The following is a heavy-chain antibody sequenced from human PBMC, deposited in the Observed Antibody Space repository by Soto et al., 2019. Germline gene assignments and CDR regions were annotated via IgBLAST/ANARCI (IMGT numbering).Heavy chain of an antibody. Sequence: GGSLRLSCAASGFTFSSYAMSWVRQAPGKGLEWVSAISGSGGSTYYADSVKGRFTISRDNSKNTLYLQMNSLRAEDTAVYYCANVFVKLGTKDRGYYYGLDVWGQGTTVTVSS. D-gene: IGHD1-7*01. V-gene: IGHV3-23*01. CDR2: ISGSGGST. CDR1: GFTFSSYA. J-gene: IGHJ6*02. CDR3: ANVFVKLGTKDRGYYYGLDV.